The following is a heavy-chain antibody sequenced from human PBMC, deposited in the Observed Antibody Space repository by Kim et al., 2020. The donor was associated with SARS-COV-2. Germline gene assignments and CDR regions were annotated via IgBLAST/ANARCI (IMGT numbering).Heavy chain of an antibody. D-gene: IGHD2-8*01. CDR3: ASLYCTNGVCYYYYYYMDV. Sequence: SETLSLTCTVSGGSISSSGYYWGWIRQPPGKGLEWIGSIYYSGSTYYNPSLKSRVTISVDTSKNQFSLKLSSVTAADTAVYYCASLYCTNGVCYYYYYYMDVWGKGTTVTVSS. V-gene: IGHV4-39*01. CDR1: GGSISSSGYY. J-gene: IGHJ6*03. CDR2: IYYSGST.